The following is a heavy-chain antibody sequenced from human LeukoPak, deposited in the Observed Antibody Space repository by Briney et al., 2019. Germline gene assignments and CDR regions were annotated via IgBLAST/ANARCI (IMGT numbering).Heavy chain of an antibody. D-gene: IGHD2-2*02. V-gene: IGHV1-18*01. CDR3: ARAYCSSTSCYIDP. J-gene: IGHJ5*02. CDR2: ISAYNGNT. Sequence: PWASVKVSCKASGYTFTSYGISWVRQAPGQGLEWMGWISAYNGNTNYAQKPQGRVTMTTDTSTSTAYMELRSLRSDDTAVYYCARAYCSSTSCYIDPWGQGTLVTVSS. CDR1: GYTFTSYG.